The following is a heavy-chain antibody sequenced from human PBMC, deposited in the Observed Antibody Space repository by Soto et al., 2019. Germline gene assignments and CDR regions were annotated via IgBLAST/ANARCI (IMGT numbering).Heavy chain of an antibody. CDR2: ISAYNGNT. V-gene: IGHV1-18*04. Sequence: ASVKVSCKASGYTFTSYGISWVRQAPGQGLEWMGWISAYNGNTNYTQKLQGRVTMTTDTSTSTAYMELRSLRSDDTAVYYCARRWIGYCSSTSCYWDWFDPWGQGTLVTVSS. CDR3: ARRWIGYCSSTSCYWDWFDP. J-gene: IGHJ5*02. CDR1: GYTFTSYG. D-gene: IGHD2-2*01.